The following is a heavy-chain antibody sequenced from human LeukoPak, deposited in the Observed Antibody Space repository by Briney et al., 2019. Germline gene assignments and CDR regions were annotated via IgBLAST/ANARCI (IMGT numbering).Heavy chain of an antibody. J-gene: IGHJ4*02. CDR3: ATKQWVPYNFHY. CDR2: IYYTGDT. D-gene: IGHD1/OR15-1a*01. CDR1: GGSISDYY. V-gene: IGHV4-59*01. Sequence: PPETKSLTCTVSGGSISDYYWSWIRQPPGKGLEWIGYIYYTGDTMNNPSLQSRVTISVDTSKNQFSLKLSSVTAADTAVYYCATKQWVPYNFHYWGQGSLVT.